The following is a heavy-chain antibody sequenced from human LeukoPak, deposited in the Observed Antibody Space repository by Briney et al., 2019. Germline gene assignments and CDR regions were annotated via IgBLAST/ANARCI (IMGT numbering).Heavy chain of an antibody. J-gene: IGHJ4*02. CDR2: LSSDGSNK. V-gene: IGHV3-30*18. D-gene: IGHD4-17*01. CDR3: AKDIGDYSTTVSFHLLFDY. Sequence: GRSLRLSCAASGFTFSSYGIHWVRQAPGKGLEWVAVLSSDGSNKYYADSVKGRFTISRDNSKNTLYLQMNSLRAEDTAVYYCAKDIGDYSTTVSFHLLFDYWGQGTLVTVSS. CDR1: GFTFSSYG.